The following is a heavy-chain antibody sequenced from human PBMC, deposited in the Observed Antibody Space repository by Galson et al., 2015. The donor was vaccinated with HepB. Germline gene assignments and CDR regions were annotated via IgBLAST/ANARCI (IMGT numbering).Heavy chain of an antibody. CDR2: INPNRGGT. CDR1: GYTFTGYY. V-gene: IGHV1-2*02. Sequence: SVKVSCTASGYTFTGYYIHWVRQAPGQGLEWMGWINPNRGGTNYAQKFQGRVTMTRDTSISTVYMELSRLRYADTAIYYCVRAGVTIFGVEGFLDYWGQGTLVTVST. CDR3: VRAGVTIFGVEGFLDY. J-gene: IGHJ4*02. D-gene: IGHD3-3*01.